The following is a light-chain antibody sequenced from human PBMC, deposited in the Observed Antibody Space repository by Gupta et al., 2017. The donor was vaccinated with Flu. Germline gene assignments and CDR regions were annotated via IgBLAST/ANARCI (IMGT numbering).Light chain of an antibody. CDR3: QSYDSSLSGHV. V-gene: IGLV1-40*01. Sequence: QSVLTQPPSVSGAPGQRVTISCTGSSSNIGTGYDVHWYQQLPGTAPKLLIFGNNNRPSGLPDRFSGSKSGTSASLAITGLQAEDEADYYGQSYDSSLSGHVFGTGTKVTVL. CDR1: SSNIGTGYD. CDR2: GNN. J-gene: IGLJ1*01.